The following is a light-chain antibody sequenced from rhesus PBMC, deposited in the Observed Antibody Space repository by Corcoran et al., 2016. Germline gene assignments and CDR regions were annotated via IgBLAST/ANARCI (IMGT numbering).Light chain of an antibody. J-gene: IGKJ2*01. CDR1: QPITSY. CDR3: LQHSSYPFS. Sequence: DIQMTQSPSSLSASVGDTVTITCRASQPITSYLNWFQQKPGKAPKLLIYAASRLERGVPSRFSGSGSGTEFALTISSLQPEDFAAYYCLQHSSYPFSFGQGTKVEIK. CDR2: AAS. V-gene: IGKV1-28*01.